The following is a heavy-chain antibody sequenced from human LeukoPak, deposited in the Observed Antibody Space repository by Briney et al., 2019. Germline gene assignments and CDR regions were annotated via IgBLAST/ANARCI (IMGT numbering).Heavy chain of an antibody. J-gene: IGHJ4*02. CDR1: GFTFSSYS. D-gene: IGHD3-22*01. CDR2: ISSSSSTI. Sequence: GGSLRLSCAASGFTFSSYSMNWVRQAPGKGLEWVSYISSSSSTIYYADSVKGRFTISRDNAKNSLYLQMNSLRAEDTAVYYCARDIYYDSSGYYGSVYWGQGTLVTVSS. CDR3: ARDIYYDSSGYYGSVY. V-gene: IGHV3-48*04.